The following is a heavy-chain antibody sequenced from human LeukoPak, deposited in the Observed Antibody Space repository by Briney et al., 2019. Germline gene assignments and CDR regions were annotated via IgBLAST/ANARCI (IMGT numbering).Heavy chain of an antibody. CDR3: ARWGYGEGFDY. Sequence: KSSETLSLTCTVSGGSISSYYWSWIRQPPGKGLEWIGYIYYSGSTNYNPSLKSRVTISVDTSKNQFSLKLSSVTAADTAVYYCARWGYGEGFDYWGQGALVTVSS. CDR1: GGSISSYY. V-gene: IGHV4-59*08. J-gene: IGHJ4*02. CDR2: IYYSGST. D-gene: IGHD4-17*01.